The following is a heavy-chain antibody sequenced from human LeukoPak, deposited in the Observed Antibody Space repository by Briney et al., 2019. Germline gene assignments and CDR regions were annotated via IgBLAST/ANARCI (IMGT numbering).Heavy chain of an antibody. V-gene: IGHV4-59*01. D-gene: IGHD3-10*01. CDR1: GGSISNFF. J-gene: IGHJ4*02. CDR2: LYYSGAT. CDR3: ARGDYYGSGSSLLNDY. Sequence: SETLSLTCTVSGGSISNFFWTWIRQPPGKGLECIGYLYYSGATNYNPSLRSRVTMSVDMSKNQFSLNLTSVTAANTALYYCARGDYYGSGSSLLNDYWGQGTLVTVSS.